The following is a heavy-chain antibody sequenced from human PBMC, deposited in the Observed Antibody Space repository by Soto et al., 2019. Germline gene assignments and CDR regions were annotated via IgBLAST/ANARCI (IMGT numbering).Heavy chain of an antibody. CDR1: GGSISGHY. D-gene: IGHD6-19*01. J-gene: IGHJ4*02. CDR2: IFYSGST. CDR3: ARVGSSGWSPAY. V-gene: IGHV4-59*11. Sequence: QVQLQESGPGLVKPSETLSLTCSVSGGSISGHYWTWIRQSPGKGLEWIGYIFYSGSTNYTPSLKRGVTISVDTSKNQFSLKMSSVTAADTAVYYCARVGSSGWSPAYCGRGTLVTVSS.